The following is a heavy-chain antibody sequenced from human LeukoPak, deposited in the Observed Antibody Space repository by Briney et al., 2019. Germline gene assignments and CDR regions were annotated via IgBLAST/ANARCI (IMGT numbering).Heavy chain of an antibody. Sequence: GASVKVSCYASGYTFTGYYMHWVRQAPGQGLEWMGWINPNSGGTNYAQKFQGRVTMTRDTSISTAYMELSRLRSDDTAVYYCARVWGHGTLDAFDIWGQGTMVTVSS. CDR2: INPNSGGT. J-gene: IGHJ3*02. CDR3: ARVWGHGTLDAFDI. CDR1: GYTFTGYY. V-gene: IGHV1-2*02. D-gene: IGHD1-14*01.